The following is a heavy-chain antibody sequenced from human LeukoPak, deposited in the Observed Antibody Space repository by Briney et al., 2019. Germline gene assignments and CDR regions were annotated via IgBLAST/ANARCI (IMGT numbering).Heavy chain of an antibody. CDR2: INPNSGGT. V-gene: IGHV1-2*06. CDR3: ARDGGGITFGGVIVRPDY. J-gene: IGHJ4*02. CDR1: GYTFTSYY. D-gene: IGHD3-16*02. Sequence: ASVKVSCKASGYTFTSYYMHWVRQAPGQGLEWMGRINPNSGGTNYAQKFQGRVTMTRDTSISTAYMELSRLRSDDTAVYYCARDGGGITFGGVIVRPDYWGQGTLVTVSS.